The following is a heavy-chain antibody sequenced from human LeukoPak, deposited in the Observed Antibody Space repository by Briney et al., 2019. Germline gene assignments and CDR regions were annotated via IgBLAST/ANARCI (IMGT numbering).Heavy chain of an antibody. CDR1: GGSISSYY. V-gene: IGHV4-59*12. CDR3: ARGLAVAGTRFDY. Sequence: PSETLSLTCTVSGGSISSYYWSWIRQPPGKGLEWIGYIYYSGSTNYNPSLKSRVTISVDTSKNQFSLKLSSVTAADTAVYYCARGLAVAGTRFDYWGQGTLVTVSS. J-gene: IGHJ4*02. CDR2: IYYSGST. D-gene: IGHD6-19*01.